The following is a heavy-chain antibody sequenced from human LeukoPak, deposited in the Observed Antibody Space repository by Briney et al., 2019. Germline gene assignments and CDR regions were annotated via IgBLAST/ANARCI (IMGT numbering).Heavy chain of an antibody. CDR2: INPNTGST. CDR1: GYRFTSYY. Sequence: GASVKVSCKASGYRFTSYYMSWVRQAPGQGLEWMGIINPNTGSTSYAQKFQGRVTMTRDMSTSTVYMELSSLRSEDTAVYYCARVTSSGRTFSDYWGQGTLVTVSS. V-gene: IGHV1-46*01. CDR3: ARVTSSGRTFSDY. D-gene: IGHD6-19*01. J-gene: IGHJ4*02.